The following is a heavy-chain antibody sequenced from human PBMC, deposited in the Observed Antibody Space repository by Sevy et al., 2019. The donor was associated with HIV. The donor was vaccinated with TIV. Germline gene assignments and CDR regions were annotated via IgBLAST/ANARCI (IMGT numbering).Heavy chain of an antibody. Sequence: GESLKISCAASGFTVSSTYMSWVRQAPGKGLEWVSIIYSGGSTNYADSVKGRFTISRDNSKNTLYLQMNSLRAEETAVYYCARELYYYDSSGYQVEAYFYYMDVWGKGTTVTVSS. V-gene: IGHV3-53*01. CDR2: IYSGGST. CDR1: GFTVSSTY. CDR3: ARELYYYDSSGYQVEAYFYYMDV. D-gene: IGHD3-22*01. J-gene: IGHJ6*03.